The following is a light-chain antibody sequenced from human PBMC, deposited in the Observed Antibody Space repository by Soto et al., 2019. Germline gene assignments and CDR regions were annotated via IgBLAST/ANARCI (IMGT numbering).Light chain of an antibody. J-gene: IGLJ1*01. CDR1: SSDVGGYNY. CDR2: EVT. Sequence: QSALTQPPSASGSPGQSVTISCTGTSSDVGGYNYVSWYQQHPGRAPELIIYEVTERPSGVPDRFSGSKSGNTASLTISGLQAEDEADYYCSSYTSSTTPYVFGTGTKLTVL. V-gene: IGLV2-8*01. CDR3: SSYTSSTTPYV.